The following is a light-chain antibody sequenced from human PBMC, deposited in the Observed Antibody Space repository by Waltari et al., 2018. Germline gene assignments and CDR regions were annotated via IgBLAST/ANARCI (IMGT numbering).Light chain of an antibody. CDR3: QQRSNRIT. J-gene: IGKJ4*01. V-gene: IGKV3-11*01. CDR1: QSVSSY. Sequence: EIVLTQSPATLSLSPGERATLSCSASQSVSSYLAWYQQKPGQAPRLLIYDASNRATGIPARFSGSGSGTDFTLTISSLEPEDFAVYYCQQRSNRITFGGGTKVEIK. CDR2: DAS.